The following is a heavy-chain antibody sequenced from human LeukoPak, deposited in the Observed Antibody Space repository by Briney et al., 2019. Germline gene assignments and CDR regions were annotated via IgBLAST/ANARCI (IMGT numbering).Heavy chain of an antibody. CDR3: ARDVLHSYSSGWAPDY. Sequence: PSETLSLTCTVSGGSISSSSYYWGWIRQPPGKGLEWIGSIYYSGSTYYNPSLKSRVTISVDKSKNQFSLKLSSVTAADTAVYYCARDVLHSYSSGWAPDYWGQGTLVTVSS. V-gene: IGHV4-39*07. CDR1: GGSISSSSYY. D-gene: IGHD6-19*01. J-gene: IGHJ4*02. CDR2: IYYSGST.